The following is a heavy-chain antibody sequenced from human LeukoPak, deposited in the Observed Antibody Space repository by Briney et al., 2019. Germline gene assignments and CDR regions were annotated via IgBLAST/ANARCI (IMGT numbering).Heavy chain of an antibody. CDR1: GYTFTSYA. V-gene: IGHV7-4-1*02. Sequence: ASVKVSCKASGYTFTSYAMNWVRQAPGQGLEWMGWINTNTGNPTYARDFTGRFVFSLDTSVSSAYLQISSLKAEDTAVYYCARGPRVVVAGDFDYWGQGTLVTVSS. D-gene: IGHD2-15*01. CDR3: ARGPRVVVAGDFDY. CDR2: INTNTGNP. J-gene: IGHJ4*02.